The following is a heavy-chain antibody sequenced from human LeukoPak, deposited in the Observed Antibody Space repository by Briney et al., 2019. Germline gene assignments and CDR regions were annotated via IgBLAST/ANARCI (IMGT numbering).Heavy chain of an antibody. CDR3: AKGIVRYSSGWYQGPFDY. D-gene: IGHD6-19*01. V-gene: IGHV3-30*18. CDR2: ISYDGSNK. Sequence: GSLRLSCAASGFTFSSYGMHWVRQAPGKGLEWVAVISYDGSNKYYADSVKGRFTISRDNSKNTLYLQMNSLRAEDTAVYYCAKGIVRYSSGWYQGPFDYWGQGTLVTVSS. CDR1: GFTFSSYG. J-gene: IGHJ4*02.